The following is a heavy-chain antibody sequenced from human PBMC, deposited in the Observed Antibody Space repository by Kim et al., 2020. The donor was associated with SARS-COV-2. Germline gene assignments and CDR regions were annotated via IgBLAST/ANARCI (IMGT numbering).Heavy chain of an antibody. Sequence: SETLSLTSTVSGDSINNYYWSWIRQPPGKGLEWIGYISHRGATSYSPSLKSRVTITLDRSKNQFFLRLTSVTAADTAVYYCARELQATAYTLNWCQGTLV. V-gene: IGHV4-59*13. CDR3: ARELQATAYTLN. J-gene: IGHJ1*01. D-gene: IGHD3-16*01. CDR2: ISHRGAT. CDR1: GDSINNYY.